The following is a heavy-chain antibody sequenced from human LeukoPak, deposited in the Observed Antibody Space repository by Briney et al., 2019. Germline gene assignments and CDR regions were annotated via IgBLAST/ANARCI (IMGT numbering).Heavy chain of an antibody. V-gene: IGHV1-46*03. Sequence: ASVKVSCKASGYTFTSYYMHWVRQAPGQGLEWMGIINPSGGSTSYAQKFQGRATMTRDTSTSTVYMELSSLRSEDTAVYYCASILGSGNWFDPWGQGTLVTVSS. CDR2: INPSGGST. CDR3: ASILGSGNWFDP. CDR1: GYTFTSYY. D-gene: IGHD2-21*01. J-gene: IGHJ5*02.